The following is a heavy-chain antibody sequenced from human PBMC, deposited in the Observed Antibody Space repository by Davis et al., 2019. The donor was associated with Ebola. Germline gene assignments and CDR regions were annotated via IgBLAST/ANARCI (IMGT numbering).Heavy chain of an antibody. Sequence: GSLRLSCAVYGGSFSGYYWSWIRQPPGKGLKWIGEINHSGSTNYNPSLKSRVTISVDTSKNQFSLKLSSVTAADTAVYYCARGSFQLLRWFDTWGQGTLVIVSS. J-gene: IGHJ5*02. D-gene: IGHD2-2*01. CDR2: INHSGST. V-gene: IGHV4-34*01. CDR1: GGSFSGYY. CDR3: ARGSFQLLRWFDT.